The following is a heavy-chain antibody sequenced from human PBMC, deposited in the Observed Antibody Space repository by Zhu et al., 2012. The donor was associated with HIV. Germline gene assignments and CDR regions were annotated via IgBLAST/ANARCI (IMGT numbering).Heavy chain of an antibody. Sequence: QVQLQESGPGLVQPSETLSLTCAVSGYSISNAYYWGWIRQPPGKGLEWIGSMYYGGSTYYNPSLRSRVTISMDTSKNQFSLNLNSVTAADTAVLFCARRFGSGWRFDYVGPGNPGHRLL. J-gene: IGHJ4*02. V-gene: IGHV4-38-2*01. CDR1: GYSISNAYY. D-gene: IGHD6-19*01. CDR3: ARRFGSGWRFDY. CDR2: MYYGGST.